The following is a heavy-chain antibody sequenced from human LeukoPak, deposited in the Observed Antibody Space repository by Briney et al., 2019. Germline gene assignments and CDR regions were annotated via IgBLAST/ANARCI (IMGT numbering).Heavy chain of an antibody. J-gene: IGHJ4*02. D-gene: IGHD3-16*01. V-gene: IGHV4-39*07. Sequence: PSETLSLTCTVSGGSISSSSYYWGWIRQPPGKGLECIGSIYYSGSTYYNPSLKSRVTISVDTSKNQFSLKLSSVTAADTAVYYCARVDFYDYVWGSYDYWGQGTLVTVSS. CDR3: ARVDFYDYVWGSYDY. CDR1: GGSISSSSYY. CDR2: IYYSGST.